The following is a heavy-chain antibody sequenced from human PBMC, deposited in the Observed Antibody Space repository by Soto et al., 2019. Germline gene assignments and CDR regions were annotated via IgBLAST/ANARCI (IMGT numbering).Heavy chain of an antibody. V-gene: IGHV3-23*01. Sequence: EVHLLESGGGLVQPGGSLRLSCAGSGFTFNTYAMTWVRQAPGKGLEWVSMISDSGGSTYYSGSVRGRFTISRDNSKNTLYLQMNSPRADDTAIYYCAKHWGQPAPDDYWGQGTLVTVSS. CDR1: GFTFNTYA. CDR3: AKHWGQPAPDDY. CDR2: ISDSGGST. D-gene: IGHD6-13*01. J-gene: IGHJ4*02.